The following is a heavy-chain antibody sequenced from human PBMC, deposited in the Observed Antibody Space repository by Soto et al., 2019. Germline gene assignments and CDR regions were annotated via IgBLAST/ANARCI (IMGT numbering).Heavy chain of an antibody. CDR2: ISGSGADT. J-gene: IGHJ4*02. D-gene: IGHD3-22*01. V-gene: IGHV3-23*01. Sequence: EVQLLESGGGLVQPGGSLRLSCAASGFTFSNYGMSWVRQAPGKGLEWVSAISGSGADTNYAESVKGRFTISRANSKITLFLQMNGLRAETTALYYCAKGSPDSRGDHFFFDYWGQGTLVAVSS. CDR3: AKGSPDSRGDHFFFDY. CDR1: GFTFSNYG.